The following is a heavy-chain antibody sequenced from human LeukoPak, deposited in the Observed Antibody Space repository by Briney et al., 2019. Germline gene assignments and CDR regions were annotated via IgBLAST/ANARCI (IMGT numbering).Heavy chain of an antibody. J-gene: IGHJ4*02. CDR2: V. D-gene: IGHD2-8*02. CDR1: GYSFTSCW. Sequence: GESLKISSKGSGYSFTSCWIGWVRERHGKGLEWMGVVRYSPSFQGQVTISADKSISTAYLQWSSLKAPDPAMFNCATSISTSGLFDYWGQGTLVTVSS. CDR3: ATSISTSGLFDY. V-gene: IGHV5-51*01.